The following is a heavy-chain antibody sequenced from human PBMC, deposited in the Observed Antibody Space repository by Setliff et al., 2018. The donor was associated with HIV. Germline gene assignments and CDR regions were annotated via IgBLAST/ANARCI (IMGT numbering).Heavy chain of an antibody. Sequence: SETLSLTCAVYGGSFSGFYWSWVRQPPGKGLQWIGQIIHSGGTTYNPSLKRRVTLSIDTSKNQFSLKLSSVTAADTAVYYCARGRRSTSSYYYYYYMDVWGKGTTVTVSS. D-gene: IGHD2-2*01. V-gene: IGHV4-34*01. CDR1: GGSFSGFY. J-gene: IGHJ6*03. CDR2: IIHSGGT. CDR3: ARGRRSTSSYYYYYYMDV.